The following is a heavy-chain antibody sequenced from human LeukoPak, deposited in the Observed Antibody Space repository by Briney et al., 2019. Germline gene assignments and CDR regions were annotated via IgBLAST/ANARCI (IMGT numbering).Heavy chain of an antibody. J-gene: IGHJ3*02. Sequence: SETLSLTCTVSGGSISSYYWSWIRQPAGKGLEWLGRIYTSGSTNYNPSLKSRVTMSVDTSKNQFSLKLSSVTAADTAVYYCTRVNYGSSWTAFDIWGQGTMVTVSS. CDR1: GGSISSYY. V-gene: IGHV4-4*07. CDR2: IYTSGST. D-gene: IGHD6-13*01. CDR3: TRVNYGSSWTAFDI.